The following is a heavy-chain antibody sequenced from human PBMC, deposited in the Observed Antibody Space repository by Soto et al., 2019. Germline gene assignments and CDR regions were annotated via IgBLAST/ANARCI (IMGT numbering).Heavy chain of an antibody. CDR3: ARGAYCGGDCYYFDY. D-gene: IGHD2-21*02. V-gene: IGHV3-48*02. Sequence: PGGSLRLSCAASGFTFSSYSMNWVRQAAGKGLEWVSNIRSSSSTIYYADSVKGRFTISRDNAKNSLYLQMNSLRDEDTAVYYCARGAYCGGDCYYFDYWGQGT. CDR2: IRSSSSTI. J-gene: IGHJ4*02. CDR1: GFTFSSYS.